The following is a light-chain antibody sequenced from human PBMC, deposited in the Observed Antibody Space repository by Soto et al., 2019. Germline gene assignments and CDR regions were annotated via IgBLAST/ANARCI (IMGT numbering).Light chain of an antibody. CDR1: QSVSSSY. CDR3: QQYNNGPPIT. CDR2: GAS. V-gene: IGKV3-15*01. J-gene: IGKJ5*01. Sequence: ELGLTQSPGTLSLSPKDRATLSFRASQSVSSSYLAWYQQKPGQAPRLLIYGASTRATGIPARFSGSGSGTEFTLTISSLQSEDFAVYYCQQYNNGPPITFGQGTRLEIK.